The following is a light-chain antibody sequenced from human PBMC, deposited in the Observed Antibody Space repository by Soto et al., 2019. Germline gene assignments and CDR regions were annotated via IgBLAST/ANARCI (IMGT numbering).Light chain of an antibody. CDR3: QQRSNWPPIT. Sequence: EIVLTQSPATLSLSPGERATLSCRASQSVSSYIAGYQQKPGQASSLLIYDASTRATGIPARLSGSGSGPDFTLTMSSLEPEDFAVYYCQQRSNWPPITFGQGTRLEIK. CDR1: QSVSSY. V-gene: IGKV3-11*01. J-gene: IGKJ5*01. CDR2: DAS.